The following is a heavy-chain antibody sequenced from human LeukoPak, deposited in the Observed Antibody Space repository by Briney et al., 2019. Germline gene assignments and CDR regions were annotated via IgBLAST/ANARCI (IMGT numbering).Heavy chain of an antibody. CDR3: ARGSGLGWNLPRFHY. CDR1: GDSVSSNSAA. J-gene: IGHJ4*02. Sequence: SQTLSLTCAISGDSVSSNSAAWNWIRQSPSSGLEWLGRTYYRSKWYNDYAVSVRSRITISPDTSKNQFSLHLTSVTPEDTAVYYCARGSGLGWNLPRFHYWGQGALVTVSA. D-gene: IGHD4-23*01. CDR2: TYYRSKWYN. V-gene: IGHV6-1*01.